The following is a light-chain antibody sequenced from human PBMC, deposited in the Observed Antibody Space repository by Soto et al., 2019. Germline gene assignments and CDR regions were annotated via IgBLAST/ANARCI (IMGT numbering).Light chain of an antibody. J-gene: IGLJ2*01. CDR1: SSNVGAGFP. Sequence: QSVLTQPPSVSGAPGQRVTISCAGNSSNVGAGFPVHWYQQLPGTSPKLLIYGNTNRPSGVPDRFSGSRSGSSASLVIIGLQADDEGDYYCQSFDRSRGDSRVFGGGTKLTVL. CDR2: GNT. CDR3: QSFDRSRGDSRV. V-gene: IGLV1-40*01.